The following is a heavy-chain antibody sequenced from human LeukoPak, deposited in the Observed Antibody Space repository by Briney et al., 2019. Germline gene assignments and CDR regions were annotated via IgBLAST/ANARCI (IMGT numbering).Heavy chain of an antibody. CDR2: INPNSGGT. CDR3: AREGGDIYYGDYEFDY. J-gene: IGHJ4*02. V-gene: IGHV1-2*06. CDR1: GYTFTGYY. D-gene: IGHD4-17*01. Sequence: GASVKVSCKASGYTFTGYYMHWVRQAPGQGLEWMGRINPNSGGTNYAQKFQGRVTMTRDTSISTAYMGLSRLRSDDTAVYYCAREGGDIYYGDYEFDYWGQGTLVTVSS.